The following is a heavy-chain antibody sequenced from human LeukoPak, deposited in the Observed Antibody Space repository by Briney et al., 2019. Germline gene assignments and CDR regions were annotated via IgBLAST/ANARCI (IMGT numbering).Heavy chain of an antibody. CDR3: ARGAAPYYFDY. V-gene: IGHV4-59*01. CDR2: IYYSGST. Sequence: SETLSLTCTVSGGSISSYYWSWIRQPPGKGLEWIGYIYYSGSTNYNPSLKSRVTISVDTSKNQFSLKLSSVTAADTAVYYRARGAAPYYFDYWGQGTLVTVSS. J-gene: IGHJ4*02. CDR1: GGSISSYY. D-gene: IGHD6-25*01.